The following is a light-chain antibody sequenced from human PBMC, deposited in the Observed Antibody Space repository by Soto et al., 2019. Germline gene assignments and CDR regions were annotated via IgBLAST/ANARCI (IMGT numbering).Light chain of an antibody. CDR2: EVT. J-gene: IGLJ1*01. V-gene: IGLV2-14*01. Sequence: LTHPASVSWSPGQSIAISCTGSSSDVGIYNYVSWYQQHPGKVPKLIIYEVTNRPSGVSNRFSGSKSGNTASLTISGLQAEDEADYYCSSYTTSSTRVFGTGTKVTVL. CDR3: SSYTTSSTRV. CDR1: SSDVGIYNY.